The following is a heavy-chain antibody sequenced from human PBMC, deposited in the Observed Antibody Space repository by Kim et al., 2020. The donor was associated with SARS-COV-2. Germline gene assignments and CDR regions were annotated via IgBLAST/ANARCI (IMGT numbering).Heavy chain of an antibody. D-gene: IGHD2-2*01. CDR1: GFTFSSYA. Sequence: GGSLRLSCAASGFTFSSYAMSWVRQAPGKGLEWVSAISGSGGSTYYADSVKGRFTISRDNSKNTLYLQMNSLRAEDTAVYYCAKTVAQYQLLSPVAFDIWGQGTMVTVSS. CDR3: AKTVAQYQLLSPVAFDI. V-gene: IGHV3-23*01. CDR2: ISGSGGST. J-gene: IGHJ3*02.